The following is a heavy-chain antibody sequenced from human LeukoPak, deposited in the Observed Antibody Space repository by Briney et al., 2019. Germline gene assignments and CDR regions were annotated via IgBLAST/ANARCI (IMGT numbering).Heavy chain of an antibody. CDR1: GFTFSSYE. CDR2: ISSSGSTI. J-gene: IGHJ4*02. CDR3: AREGYDSSGYYY. D-gene: IGHD3-22*01. V-gene: IGHV3-48*03. Sequence: PGGSLRLSCAASGFTFSSYEMNWVRHAPGKGLEWVSYISSSGSTIYYADSVKGRFTISRDNAKNSLYLQMNSLRAEDTAVYYCAREGYDSSGYYYWGQGTLGTVSS.